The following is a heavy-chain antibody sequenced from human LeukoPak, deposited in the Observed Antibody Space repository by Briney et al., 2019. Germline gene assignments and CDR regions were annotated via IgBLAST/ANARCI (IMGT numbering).Heavy chain of an antibody. D-gene: IGHD3-22*01. CDR3: AKRGVVIRVILVGFHKEAYYFDS. CDR1: GFSISRSS. CDR2: ISSSSSTI. V-gene: IGHV3-48*01. Sequence: GGSLRLSCAASGFSISRSSMNWVRQAPGKGLEWVSYISSSSSTIYYADSVKGRFTISRDNPKNTLYLQMNSLRAEDTAVYFCAKRGVVIRVILVGFHKEAYYFDSWGQGALVTVSS. J-gene: IGHJ4*02.